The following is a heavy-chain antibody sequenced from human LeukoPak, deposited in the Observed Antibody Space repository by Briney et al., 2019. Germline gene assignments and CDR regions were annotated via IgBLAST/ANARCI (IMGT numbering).Heavy chain of an antibody. CDR2: IYYSGST. Sequence: KPSETLSLTCTVSGGSISSSSYYWGWIRQPPGKGLEWIGSIYYSGSTYYNPSLKSRVTISVDTSKHQFSLQLSSVTAADTAVYYCASWDSSGYYFFAWGEGTLVTVSS. J-gene: IGHJ4*02. CDR1: GGSISSSSYY. CDR3: ASWDSSGYYFFA. D-gene: IGHD3-22*01. V-gene: IGHV4-39*01.